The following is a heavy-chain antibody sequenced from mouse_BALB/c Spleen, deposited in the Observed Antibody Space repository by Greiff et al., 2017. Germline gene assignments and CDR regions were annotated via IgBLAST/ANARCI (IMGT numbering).Heavy chain of an antibody. CDR1: GYTFTSYW. D-gene: IGHD2-14*01. Sequence: QVQLQQPGAELVKPGASVKLSCKASGYTFTSYWMHWVKQRPGQGLEWIGEINPSNGRTNYNEKFKSKATLTVDKSSSTAYMQLSSLTSEDSAVYYCARWEVRSGPYAMDYWGQGTSVTVSS. CDR3: ARWEVRSGPYAMDY. V-gene: IGHV1S81*02. J-gene: IGHJ4*01. CDR2: INPSNGRT.